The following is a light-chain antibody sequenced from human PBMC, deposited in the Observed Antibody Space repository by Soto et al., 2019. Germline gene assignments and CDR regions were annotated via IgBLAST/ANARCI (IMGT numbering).Light chain of an antibody. Sequence: QSALTQPASVSGSPGQSITISFTGTSSDVGGYNSVSWYQQHPGKAPKLMIYEVSNRPSGVSNSFSGSKSGNTASLTISGLQAEDEADYYCSSYTTSSTLLYVFGTGTKLTVL. CDR1: SSDVGGYNS. J-gene: IGLJ1*01. CDR2: EVS. V-gene: IGLV2-14*01. CDR3: SSYTTSSTLLYV.